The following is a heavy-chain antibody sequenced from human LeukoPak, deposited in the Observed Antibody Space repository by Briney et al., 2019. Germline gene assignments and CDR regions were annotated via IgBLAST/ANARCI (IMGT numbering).Heavy chain of an antibody. CDR1: GGSISGYY. CDR3: ARDELALFYSPGAFDI. J-gene: IGHJ3*02. CDR2: IYYSGST. V-gene: IGHV4-59*01. Sequence: SETLSLTCTVSGGSISGYYWSWIRQPPGKGLEWIGYIYYSGSTNYNPSLKSRVTISVDTSKNQFSLKLSSVTAADTAVYYCARDELALFYSPGAFDIWGQGTMVTVSS. D-gene: IGHD2-15*01.